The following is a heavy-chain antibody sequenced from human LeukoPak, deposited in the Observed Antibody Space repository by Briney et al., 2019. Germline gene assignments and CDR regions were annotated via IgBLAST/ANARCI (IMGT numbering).Heavy chain of an antibody. CDR1: GFTFSSYS. CDR3: ARDGSAVAPHAVNWFDP. V-gene: IGHV3-21*01. CDR2: ISSSSSYI. Sequence: KTGGSLRLSCAASGFTFSSYSMNWVRQAPGKGLKCVSYISSSSSYIYYADSVKGRFTISRDNAKNPLYLQMNSLRPEDTAVYYCARDGSAVAPHAVNWFDPWGQGTLVTVSS. D-gene: IGHD6-19*01. J-gene: IGHJ5*02.